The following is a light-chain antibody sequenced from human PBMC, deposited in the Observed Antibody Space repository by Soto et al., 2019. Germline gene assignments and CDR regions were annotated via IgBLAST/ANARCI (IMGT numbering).Light chain of an antibody. Sequence: DIQMTQSPSSLSASVGERVTITCRASQNINTFLNWYKQRPGKVPQLLNYSASTLQSGAPSRFSGSGSGTDFTVTISSLQPEDFATYYGQQSFTTQFTFGPGTRVDVK. J-gene: IGKJ3*01. CDR1: QNINTF. CDR2: SAS. CDR3: QQSFTTQFT. V-gene: IGKV1-39*01.